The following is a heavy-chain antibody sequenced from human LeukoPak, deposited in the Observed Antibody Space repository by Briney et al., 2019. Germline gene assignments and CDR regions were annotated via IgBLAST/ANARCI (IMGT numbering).Heavy chain of an antibody. J-gene: IGHJ4*02. D-gene: IGHD2/OR15-2a*01. Sequence: SETLSLTCTVSGGSISSYYCSWIRQTPGKGLEWIGQISYSGLTKYNPALKSRVTISVDTSKNQISVNLNSVTAADTAFYYCARHRAIAGPFDHWGPGTQVTVSS. CDR1: GGSISSYY. CDR3: ARHRAIAGPFDH. V-gene: IGHV4-59*08. CDR2: ISYSGLT.